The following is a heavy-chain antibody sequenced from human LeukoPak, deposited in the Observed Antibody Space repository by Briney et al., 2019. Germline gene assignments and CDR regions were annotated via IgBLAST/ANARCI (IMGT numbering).Heavy chain of an antibody. Sequence: SETLSLTCTVSGGSISPLCWSWIRQPPGKGLEFIGYIYYSGTTNYNPSLKSRVTLSVDTSKNQFSLKLSSVTAADTAVYYCARGGVAAKYYFDYWGQGTLVTVSS. J-gene: IGHJ4*02. CDR3: ARGGVAAKYYFDY. CDR1: GGSISPLC. D-gene: IGHD3-10*01. CDR2: IYYSGTT. V-gene: IGHV4-59*11.